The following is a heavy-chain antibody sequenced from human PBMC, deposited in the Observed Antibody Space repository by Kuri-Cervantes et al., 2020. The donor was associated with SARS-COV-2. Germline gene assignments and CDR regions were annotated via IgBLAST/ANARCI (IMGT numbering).Heavy chain of an antibody. J-gene: IGHJ4*02. D-gene: IGHD3-22*01. CDR2: INPNGGGT. CDR3: ARAGGISSGYYYRLDY. CDR1: GYTFTGYD. V-gene: IGHV1-2*06. Sequence: ASVKVSCKASGYTFTGYDINWVRQAPGQGLEWMGRINPNGGGTNYAQKFQGRVTMTRDTSISTAYMELSRLRSDDTAVYYCARAGGISSGYYYRLDYWGQGTLVTVSS.